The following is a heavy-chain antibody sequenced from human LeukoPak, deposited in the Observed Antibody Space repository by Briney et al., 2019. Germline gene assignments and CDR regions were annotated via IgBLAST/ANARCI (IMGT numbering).Heavy chain of an antibody. CDR2: INPNSGGT. J-gene: IGHJ4*02. D-gene: IGHD2-2*01. V-gene: IGHV1-2*02. CDR1: GYTFTGYY. CDR3: ASTSERVPAALNY. Sequence: GASVKVSCKASGYTFTGYYMHWVRQAPGQGLEWMGWINPNSGGTNYAQKFQGRVTMTRDMSISTAYMELSRLRSDDTAVYYCASTSERVPAALNYWGQGTLVTVSS.